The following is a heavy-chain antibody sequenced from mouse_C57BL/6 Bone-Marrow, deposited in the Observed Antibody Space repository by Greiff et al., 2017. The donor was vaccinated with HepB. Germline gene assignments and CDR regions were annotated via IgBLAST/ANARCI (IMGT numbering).Heavy chain of an antibody. D-gene: IGHD2-4*01. V-gene: IGHV1-7*01. J-gene: IGHJ1*03. CDR2: INPSSGYT. CDR3: ARGGLRPYWYFDV. Sequence: QVQLQQSGAELARPGASVKLSCKASGYTFTSYWMHWVKQRPGQGLEWIGYINPSSGYTKYNQKLKDKATLTANKSSNTAYMPLSSLTYEDSAVYYCARGGLRPYWYFDVWGTGTTVTVSS. CDR1: GYTFTSYW.